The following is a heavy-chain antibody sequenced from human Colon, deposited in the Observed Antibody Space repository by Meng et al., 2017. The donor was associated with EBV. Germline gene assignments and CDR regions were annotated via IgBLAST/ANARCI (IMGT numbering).Heavy chain of an antibody. J-gene: IGHJ4*02. CDR1: GGSVSSGGYY. Sequence: QLLLQGSGLGLVRPDQTLSLSCTVPGGSVSSGGYYWTWIRQPSGNGLEWLGHIYYSWSTFYNPSLKRRVIISIDTSKNPFSLNLWSVTAADTAVYYCARVSSGWDYFDYWGQGTLVTVSS. V-gene: IGHV4-31*02. CDR2: IYYSWST. D-gene: IGHD6-19*01. CDR3: ARVSSGWDYFDY.